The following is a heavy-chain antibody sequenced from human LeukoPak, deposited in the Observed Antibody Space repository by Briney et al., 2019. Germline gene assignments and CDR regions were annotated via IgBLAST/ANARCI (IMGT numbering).Heavy chain of an antibody. Sequence: GGSLRLSCAASGFTVSSNYMSWVRQAPGKGLEWVANIKQDGSEKYYVDSVKGRFTISRDNAKNSLYLQMNSLRAEDTAVYYCARDGSRDGYNGDFDYWGQGTLVTVSS. J-gene: IGHJ4*02. CDR3: ARDGSRDGYNGDFDY. CDR1: GFTVSSNY. V-gene: IGHV3-7*01. CDR2: IKQDGSEK. D-gene: IGHD5-24*01.